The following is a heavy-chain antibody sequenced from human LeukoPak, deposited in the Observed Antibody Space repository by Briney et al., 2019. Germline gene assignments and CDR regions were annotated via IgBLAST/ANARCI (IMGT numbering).Heavy chain of an antibody. Sequence: SETLSLTCTVSGGSISSSSYYWGWIRQPPGKGLEWIGSIYYSGSTYYNPSLKSRVTISVDTSKNQFSLKLSSVTAADTAVHSCARRPYDSSGYYYVNWFFDLWGRGTLVTVSA. V-gene: IGHV4-39*01. D-gene: IGHD3-22*01. CDR2: IYYSGST. CDR3: ARRPYDSSGYYYVNWFFDL. CDR1: GGSISSSSYY. J-gene: IGHJ2*01.